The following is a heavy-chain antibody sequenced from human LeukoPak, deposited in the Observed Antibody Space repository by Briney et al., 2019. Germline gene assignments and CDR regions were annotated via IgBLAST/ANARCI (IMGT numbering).Heavy chain of an antibody. V-gene: IGHV4-59*01. D-gene: IGHD3-10*01. Sequence: SETLSLTCTVSGCSISSYYWSWIRQPPGKGLEWIGYIYFSGSTNYNPSLKIRVTISVDTSKNQFSLKLSSVTAAEKDVYYCARDIHYYGSGSYSYFDYWGEGTLVTVSS. CDR1: GCSISSYY. CDR2: IYFSGST. CDR3: ARDIHYYGSGSYSYFDY. J-gene: IGHJ4*02.